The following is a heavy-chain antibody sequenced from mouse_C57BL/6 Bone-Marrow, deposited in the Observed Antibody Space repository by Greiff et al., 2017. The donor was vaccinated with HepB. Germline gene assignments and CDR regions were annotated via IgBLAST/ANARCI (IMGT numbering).Heavy chain of an antibody. CDR1: GFSLTSYA. CDR2: IWNGGGT. CDR3: ARQDDGFAY. V-gene: IGHV2-9-1*01. Sequence: VQLKESGPGLVAPSQSLSITCTVSGFSLTSYAISWVRQPPGKGLEWLGVIWNGGGTNYNSALKSRLSISKDNSKSQGFLKMNSLQTDDTARYYCARQDDGFAYWGQGTLVTVSA. D-gene: IGHD2-12*01. J-gene: IGHJ3*01.